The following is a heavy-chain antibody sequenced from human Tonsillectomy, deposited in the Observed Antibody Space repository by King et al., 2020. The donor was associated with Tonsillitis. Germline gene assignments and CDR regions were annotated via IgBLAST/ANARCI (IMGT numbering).Heavy chain of an antibody. J-gene: IGHJ6*03. CDR2: IYYSGST. Sequence: VQLQESGPGLVKPSETLSLSCTVSGGSTTNNYWSWIRQPPGKGLEWIGYIYYSGSTNYNPSLKNRVTISVDTSKNQFSLKLSSVTAADTAVYYCARLDYYYYYMDVWGKGTTITVSS. V-gene: IGHV4-59*08. CDR1: GGSTTNNY. CDR3: ARLDYYYYYMDV.